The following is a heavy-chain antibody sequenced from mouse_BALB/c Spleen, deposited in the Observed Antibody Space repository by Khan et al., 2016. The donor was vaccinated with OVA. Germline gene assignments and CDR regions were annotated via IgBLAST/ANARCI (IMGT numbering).Heavy chain of an antibody. V-gene: IGHV1-4*01. CDR2: INPRSGYT. Sequence: QVQLQQSGAEPARPGASVKMSCTASGYTFTSNTMHWIKQRPGQGLEWIGYINPRSGYTNYNQNFNDKATLTADKSSSTAYMQLSSLTSEDSAVYYSERRTTAYAMDYWGQGNSVTVSS. J-gene: IGHJ4*01. CDR3: ERRTTAYAMDY. D-gene: IGHD1-2*01. CDR1: GYTFTSNT.